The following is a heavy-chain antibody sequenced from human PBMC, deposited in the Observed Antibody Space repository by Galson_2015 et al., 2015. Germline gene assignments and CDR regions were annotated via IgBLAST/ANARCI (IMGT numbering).Heavy chain of an antibody. V-gene: IGHV3-53*01. CDR3: ARAPASSLYFDL. CDR2: IYSGGST. Sequence: SLRLSCAASGFIACSNYMSWVRQAPGKGLEWVSVIYSGGSTYYADSVKGRFTISRDNSKNTLYLQMNSLRAEDTAVYYCARAPASSLYFDLWGRGTLVTVSS. CDR1: GFIACSNY. D-gene: IGHD3-10*01. J-gene: IGHJ2*01.